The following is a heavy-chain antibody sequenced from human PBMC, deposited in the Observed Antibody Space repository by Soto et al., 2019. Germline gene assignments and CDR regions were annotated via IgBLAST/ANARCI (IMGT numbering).Heavy chain of an antibody. D-gene: IGHD6-25*01. V-gene: IGHV4-34*01. CDR3: ATMWSGYNSH. J-gene: IGHJ4*02. CDR2: IHHSGSA. Sequence: SETLSLTCAVYGGSFSDYYWSWIRQPPGRGLEWIGEIHHSGSANYNPSLKSRLTISVDTSKNQFSLKLSSVTAADTAVYYCATMWSGYNSHWGQGTLVTVSS. CDR1: GGSFSDYY.